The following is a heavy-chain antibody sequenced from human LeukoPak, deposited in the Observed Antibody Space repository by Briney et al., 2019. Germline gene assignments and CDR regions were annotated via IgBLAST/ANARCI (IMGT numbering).Heavy chain of an antibody. CDR2: ISPNSGGT. CDR1: GYIFTVYY. V-gene: IGHV1-2*02. D-gene: IGHD3-22*01. Sequence: ASVSVSFTASGYIFTVYYMHWVRQAPGQGLEWMGWISPNSGGTSYAQQFQGRDTMTRDTSISTAYMAVSRLRSDDTAVYYCAVRPPSGYYRFEAFDIWGQATMVTVPP. J-gene: IGHJ3*02. CDR3: AVRPPSGYYRFEAFDI.